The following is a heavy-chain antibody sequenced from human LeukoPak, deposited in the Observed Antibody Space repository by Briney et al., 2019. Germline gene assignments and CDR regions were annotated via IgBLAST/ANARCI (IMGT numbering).Heavy chain of an antibody. Sequence: SCKVSGYTLTELSMHWVRQAPGKGLEWVSTISGSGDRTYYADSVKGRFTISRDNSKNTLFLQMNSLRAEDTAVYYCAKGYYGSGSYGWFDYWGQGTLVTVSS. D-gene: IGHD3-10*01. CDR2: ISGSGDRT. CDR3: AKGYYGSGSYGWFDY. V-gene: IGHV3-23*01. J-gene: IGHJ4*02. CDR1: GYTLTELS.